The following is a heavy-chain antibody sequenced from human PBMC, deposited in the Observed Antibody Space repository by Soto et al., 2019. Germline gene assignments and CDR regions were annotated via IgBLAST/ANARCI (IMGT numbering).Heavy chain of an antibody. CDR1: GGSISSYY. J-gene: IGHJ4*02. Sequence: QVQLQESGPGLVKPSETLSLTCTVSGGSISSYYWSWIRQPPGKGLECIGYIYYSGSTNYNPSHKSRVTISVDTSKNQFSLKLTSVTAADTAVYYCARDSYGDSLDYWGQGTLVTVSS. V-gene: IGHV4-59*01. CDR3: ARDSYGDSLDY. CDR2: IYYSGST. D-gene: IGHD4-17*01.